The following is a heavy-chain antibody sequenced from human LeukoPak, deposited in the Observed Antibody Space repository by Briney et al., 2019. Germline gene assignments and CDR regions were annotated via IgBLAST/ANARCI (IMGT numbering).Heavy chain of an antibody. J-gene: IGHJ3*02. D-gene: IGHD1-26*01. CDR3: ARSSGSSYDRAFDI. V-gene: IGHV4-59*01. Sequence: SETLSLTCTVSGGSIRSYYWSWVRQPPGKGLEWIGYISYSGSTNYNPSLKSRVTISVDTSKNQFFLQLRSVTAADTAVYYCARSSGSSYDRAFDIWGQGTMVTVSS. CDR2: ISYSGST. CDR1: GGSIRSYY.